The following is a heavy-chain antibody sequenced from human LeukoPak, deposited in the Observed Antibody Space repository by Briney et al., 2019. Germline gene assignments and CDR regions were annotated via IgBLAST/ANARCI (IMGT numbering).Heavy chain of an antibody. CDR2: IYHSGST. CDR1: GGSISSGGYS. J-gene: IGHJ4*02. D-gene: IGHD1-20*01. V-gene: IGHV4-30-2*01. Sequence: SETLSLTCAVSGGSISSGGYSWSWIRQPPGKGLEWIGYIYHSGSTYYNPSLKSRVTISVDRSKNQFSLKLSSVTAADTAVYYCARDLTGTFDYWGQGTLVTVSS. CDR3: ARDLTGTFDY.